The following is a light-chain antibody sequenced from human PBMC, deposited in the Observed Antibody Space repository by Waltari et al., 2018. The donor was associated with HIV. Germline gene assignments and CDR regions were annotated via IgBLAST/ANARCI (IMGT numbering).Light chain of an antibody. CDR3: SSYTSSSTLI. V-gene: IGLV2-14*03. CDR1: STDVGGYKY. Sequence: QSALTPPASVSGSPGQSITIPCTGTSTDVGGYKYVPWYQQHPGKAPKLMIYDVSNRPSGISDRFSGSKSGNTASLTISGLQAEDESDYYCSSYTSSSTLIFGGGTKLTVL. CDR2: DVS. J-gene: IGLJ2*01.